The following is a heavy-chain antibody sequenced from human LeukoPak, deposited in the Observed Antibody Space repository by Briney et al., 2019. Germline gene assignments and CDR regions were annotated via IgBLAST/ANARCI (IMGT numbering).Heavy chain of an antibody. CDR1: GFTFSSYW. J-gene: IGHJ1*01. CDR2: ISSSSSTI. V-gene: IGHV3-48*01. CDR3: ARDHEWELTVQH. Sequence: TGGSLRLSCAASGFTFSSYWMSWVRQAPGEGLEWVSYISSSSSTIYYADSVKGRFTISRDNAKNSLYLQMNSLRAEDTAVYYCARDHEWELTVQHWGQGTLVTVSS. D-gene: IGHD1-26*01.